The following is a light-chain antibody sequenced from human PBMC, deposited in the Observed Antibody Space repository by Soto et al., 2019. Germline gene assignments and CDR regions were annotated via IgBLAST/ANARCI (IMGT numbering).Light chain of an antibody. CDR1: SSNIGAGYD. CDR2: GNS. CDR3: KSYNCTLCVYV. V-gene: IGLV1-40*01. Sequence: QPVRTSPPPVSGAPGQRVTIPCPGGSSNIGAGYDVHWYQQLPGTAPKLPIYGNSNRPSGVPDRFSGSKSGTSASLAITGLQVEVEVNYSGKSYNCTLCVYVLGPGTKV. J-gene: IGLJ1*01.